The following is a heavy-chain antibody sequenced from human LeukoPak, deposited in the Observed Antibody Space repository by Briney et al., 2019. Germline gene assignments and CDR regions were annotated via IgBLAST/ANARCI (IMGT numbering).Heavy chain of an antibody. V-gene: IGHV4-59*01. J-gene: IGHJ6*03. CDR2: FYYSGST. CDR1: GGSMTTYY. CDR3: ARAPYGSATNNYYMDV. Sequence: PSETLSLTCTVSGGSMTTYYWSWIRQPPGKGLEWIGFFYYSGSTNYNPSLKSRVTISVDTSKNQFSLKLSSVTAADTAVYYCARAPYGSATNNYYMDVWGKGTTVTVSS. D-gene: IGHD3-10*01.